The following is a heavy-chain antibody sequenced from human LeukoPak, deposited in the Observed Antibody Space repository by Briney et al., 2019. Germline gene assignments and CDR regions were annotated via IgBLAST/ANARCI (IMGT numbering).Heavy chain of an antibody. CDR2: IKSKTDGGTT. CDR3: TTLNWG. Sequence: GGSLRLSCTTSGFSFSTYWMHWVRQAPGKGLEWVGRIKSKTDGGTTDYAAPVKGRFTTSRDDSKNTLYLQMNSLKTEDTAVYYCTTLNWGWGQGTLVTVSS. D-gene: IGHD7-27*01. CDR1: GFSFSTYW. J-gene: IGHJ4*02. V-gene: IGHV3-15*01.